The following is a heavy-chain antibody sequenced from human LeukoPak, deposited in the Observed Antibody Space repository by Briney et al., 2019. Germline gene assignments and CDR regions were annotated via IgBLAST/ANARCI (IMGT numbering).Heavy chain of an antibody. CDR2: INPSGGST. D-gene: IGHD3-3*01. CDR1: GYTSTSYY. V-gene: IGHV1-46*03. J-gene: IGHJ5*02. CDR3: AREGRGGTIFGVVLNWFDP. Sequence: ASVKVSCKASGYTSTSYYMHWVRQAPGQGLEWMGIINPSGGSTSYAQKFQGRVTMTRDTSTSTVYMELSSLRSEDTAVYYCAREGRGGTIFGVVLNWFDPWGQGTLVTVSS.